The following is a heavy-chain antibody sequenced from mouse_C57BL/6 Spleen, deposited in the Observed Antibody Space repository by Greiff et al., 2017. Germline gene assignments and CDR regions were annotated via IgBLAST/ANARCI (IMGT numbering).Heavy chain of an antibody. V-gene: IGHV1-72*01. D-gene: IGHD1-1*02. CDR2: IGPNSGGT. CDR1: GYTFTSYW. J-gene: IGHJ4*01. Sequence: QVQLQQPGAALVKPGASVKLSCTASGYTFTSYWMPWVKQRPGRGLEWIGRIGPNSGGTKYNEKFKSKATLTVDKPSSTAYMQHSSLTSEDSAVYYSARGLYGYAKDYWGQGASVTVYS. CDR3: ARGLYGYAKDY.